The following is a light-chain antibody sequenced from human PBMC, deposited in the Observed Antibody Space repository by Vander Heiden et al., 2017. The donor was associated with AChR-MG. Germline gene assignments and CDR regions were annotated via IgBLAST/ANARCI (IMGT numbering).Light chain of an antibody. CDR1: SSDVGGYNY. Sequence: QSALTQPATVPGSPGQSLTISCTGTSSDVGGYNYVSWFQQHPGKAPKLMIYDVSKRPSGVSNRFSGSKSGNTASLTISGLQAEDEADYYCSSYTSSSTLVVFGGGTKLTVL. V-gene: IGLV2-14*01. CDR2: DVS. J-gene: IGLJ2*01. CDR3: SSYTSSSTLVV.